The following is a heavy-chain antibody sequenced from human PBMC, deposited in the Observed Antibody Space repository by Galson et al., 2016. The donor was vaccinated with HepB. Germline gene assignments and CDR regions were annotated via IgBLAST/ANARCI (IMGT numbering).Heavy chain of an antibody. CDR3: ARDVNYAFDI. J-gene: IGHJ3*02. CDR2: ISVNSGNT. CDR1: GYTFPSKG. Sequence: SVKVSCKASGYTFPSKGISWVRQAPGQGLEWMGWISVNSGNTNYVQKLQGRVTMTTDTSTSTAYVELRSLTSDDTAVYFCARDVNYAFDIWGQGTMVTVSS. V-gene: IGHV1-18*01. D-gene: IGHD1-1*01.